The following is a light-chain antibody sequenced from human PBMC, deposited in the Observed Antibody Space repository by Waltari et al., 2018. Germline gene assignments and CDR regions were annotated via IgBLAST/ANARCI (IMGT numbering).Light chain of an antibody. J-gene: IGLJ1*01. CDR3: CSYAGSGIYV. V-gene: IGLV2-23*02. CDR1: SSDVGRYNL. Sequence: QSALTQPASVSGSPGQSITVSCTGTSSDVGRYNLVSWFQQYPDTAPQLIIFEVNKRPSGVSNRFSGSKSGNTASLTISGLQAGDEADYYCCSYAGSGIYVFGTGAKVTVL. CDR2: EVN.